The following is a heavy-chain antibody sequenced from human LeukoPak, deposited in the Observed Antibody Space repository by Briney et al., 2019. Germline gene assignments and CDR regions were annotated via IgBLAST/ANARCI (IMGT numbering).Heavy chain of an antibody. CDR1: GYSFSYYW. V-gene: IGHV5-51*01. J-gene: IGHJ4*02. CDR2: IYPGVSDD. CDR3: ARQSYGDWAFVDS. D-gene: IGHD4-17*01. Sequence: GESLKISCKGSGYSFSYYWIGWVRQMPGKGLVWMGIIYPGVSDDRYSPSFQGKVTISVDKSISTAYLQWSSLKASDTAMYYCARQSYGDWAFVDSWGQGTLVTVSS.